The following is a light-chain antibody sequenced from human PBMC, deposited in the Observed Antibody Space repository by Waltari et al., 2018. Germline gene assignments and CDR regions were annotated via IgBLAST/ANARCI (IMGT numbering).Light chain of an antibody. V-gene: IGKV4-1*01. J-gene: IGKJ1*01. CDR3: QQYYSRRT. CDR2: WAS. CDR1: QSLLYNSNDKNY. Sequence: DIVMTQSPDSLAVSLGERVTINCKSSQSLLYNSNDKNYLAWYQKKPGQPPKLLFYWASSRHSGVPDRFSGSGSATDFTLTSSSLQAEDVAVYYCQQYYSRRTFGQGTRVEIK.